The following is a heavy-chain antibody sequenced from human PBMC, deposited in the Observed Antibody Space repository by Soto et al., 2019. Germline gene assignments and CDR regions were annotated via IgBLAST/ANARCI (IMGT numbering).Heavy chain of an antibody. CDR3: ARDRGYPDSFDI. CDR1: GCNFGPFW. J-gene: IGHJ3*02. V-gene: IGHV3-74*01. CDR2: INGDGNTI. Sequence: GGSLRLSCAASGCNFGPFWMHWVRQAPGKGLVWVSHINGDGNTIVYADSVRGRFTISRDNAKSTLFLQMNSLRVEDTAVYYCARDRGYPDSFDIWGQGTMVTVSS. D-gene: IGHD3-10*01.